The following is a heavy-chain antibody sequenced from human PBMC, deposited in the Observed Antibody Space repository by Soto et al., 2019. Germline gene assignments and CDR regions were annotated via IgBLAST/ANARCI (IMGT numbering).Heavy chain of an antibody. J-gene: IGHJ6*02. CDR3: ARDPEAPVVVPAAHYYYYGMDV. CDR2: INPSGGST. V-gene: IGHV1-46*01. CDR1: GYTFTSYY. D-gene: IGHD2-2*01. Sequence: ASVKVSCKASGYTFTSYYMHRVRQAPGQGLEWMGIINPSGGSTSYAQKFQGRVTMTRDTSTSTVYMELSSLRSEDTAVYYCARDPEAPVVVPAAHYYYYGMDVWGQGTTVTVSS.